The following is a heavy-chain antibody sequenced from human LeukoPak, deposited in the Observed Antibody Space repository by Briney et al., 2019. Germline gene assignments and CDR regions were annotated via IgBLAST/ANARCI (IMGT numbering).Heavy chain of an antibody. D-gene: IGHD6-13*01. CDR1: GYTFTGYY. CDR2: INPNSGGT. Sequence: ASVKVSCKASGYTFTGYYMHWVRQAPGHGLEWMGWINPNSGGTNYAQKFQGRVTMTRDTSISTAYMALSRLRSDDTAVYYCARDRLQIAAESHGMDVWGQGTTVTVSS. V-gene: IGHV1-2*02. CDR3: ARDRLQIAAESHGMDV. J-gene: IGHJ6*02.